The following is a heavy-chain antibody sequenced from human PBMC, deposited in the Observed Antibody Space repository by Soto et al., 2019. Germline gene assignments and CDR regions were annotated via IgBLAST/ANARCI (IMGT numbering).Heavy chain of an antibody. J-gene: IGHJ4*02. Sequence: PGGSLRLSCAASGFTFSSYAMSWVRQAPGKGLEWVSAISGSGGSTYYADSVKGRFTISRDNSKNTLYLQMNSLRAEDTAVYYCAKVYCDSSGYYLYYFDYWGQGTLVTVSS. CDR3: AKVYCDSSGYYLYYFDY. D-gene: IGHD3-22*01. CDR1: GFTFSSYA. CDR2: ISGSGGST. V-gene: IGHV3-23*01.